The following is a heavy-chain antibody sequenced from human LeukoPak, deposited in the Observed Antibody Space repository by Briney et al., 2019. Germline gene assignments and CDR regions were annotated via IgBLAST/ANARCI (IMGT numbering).Heavy chain of an antibody. D-gene: IGHD5-18*01. V-gene: IGHV3-23*01. CDR3: AKDAAWIQFDD. Sequence: GGSLRLSCAASGFTFSTYAMSWVRQAPGKGLEWVSLIGGSDGRTRYADSVKGRFTISRDNSKNTLYLEMNSLGAEDTAVYFCAKDAAWIQFDDWGQGILVTVSS. CDR1: GFTFSTYA. CDR2: IGGSDGRT. J-gene: IGHJ4*02.